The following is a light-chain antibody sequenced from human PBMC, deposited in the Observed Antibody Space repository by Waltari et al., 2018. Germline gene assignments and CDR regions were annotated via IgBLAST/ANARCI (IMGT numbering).Light chain of an antibody. J-gene: IGLJ2*01. CDR1: SSDVGRYNL. CDR2: EVS. CDR3: CSYAGSSTLV. V-gene: IGLV2-23*02. Sequence: QSALTHPASVSGSPGQSLTLSCTGTSSDVGRYNLVSWYQQHPGKAPKLMIYEVSKRPSGVSNRFSGSKSGNTASLTISGLQAEDEADYYCCSYAGSSTLVFGGGTKLTVL.